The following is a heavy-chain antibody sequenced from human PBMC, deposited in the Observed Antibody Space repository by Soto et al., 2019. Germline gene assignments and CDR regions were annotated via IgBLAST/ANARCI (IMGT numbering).Heavy chain of an antibody. CDR3: ARGQDGDVETFDP. CDR2: MNPNSGNT. CDR1: GYTCTIYD. V-gene: IGHV1-8*01. J-gene: IGHJ5*02. Sequence: ASVKVSCKASGYTCTIYDINWVLQSTGQGLEWMGWMNPNSGNTGYAQKFQGRVTMTRNTSISTAYMELSSLRSEDTAVYYCARGQDGDVETFDPWGQGTLVTVSS. D-gene: IGHD4-17*01.